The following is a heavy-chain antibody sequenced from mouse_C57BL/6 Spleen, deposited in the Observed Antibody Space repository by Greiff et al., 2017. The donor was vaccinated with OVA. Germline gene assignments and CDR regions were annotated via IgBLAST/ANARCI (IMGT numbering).Heavy chain of an antibody. Sequence: VQLQQSGPELVKPGASVKISCKASGYSFTGYYMNWVKQSPEKSLEWIGEINPSTGGTTYNQKFKAKATLTVDKSSSTAYMQLKSLTSEDSAVYYCARKLGLDYYFDYWGQGTTLTVSS. CDR1: GYSFTGYY. D-gene: IGHD4-1*01. CDR3: ARKLGLDYYFDY. CDR2: INPSTGGT. J-gene: IGHJ2*01. V-gene: IGHV1-42*01.